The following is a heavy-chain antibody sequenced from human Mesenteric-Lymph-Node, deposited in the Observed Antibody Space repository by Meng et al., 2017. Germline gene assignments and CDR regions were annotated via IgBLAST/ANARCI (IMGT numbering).Heavy chain of an antibody. CDR2: ISTNTGNP. J-gene: IGHJ4*02. CDR1: GYNFTSFA. V-gene: IGHV7-4-1*02. Sequence: QFQCVHAGSELKYAGASVKVSCKASGYNFTSFAMNCVQQAPGQGLEWMGWISTNTGNPTYAQGFTGRFVFPVDTSVSTAYLQISSLKADDTAVYYCARGVVGATSGGYWGQGTLVTVSS. CDR3: ARGVVGATSGGY. D-gene: IGHD1-26*01.